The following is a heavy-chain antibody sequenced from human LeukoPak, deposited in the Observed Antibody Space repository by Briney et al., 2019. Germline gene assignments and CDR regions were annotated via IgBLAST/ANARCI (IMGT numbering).Heavy chain of an antibody. D-gene: IGHD3-9*01. V-gene: IGHV1-2*02. CDR3: ARDLSWTLTGYLGYYGMDV. Sequence: ASVKVSCKASGYTFTDYYLHWVRQAPGQGFEWMGWINPNSGDTNYAQKFQGRVTMTRDTSISTAYMELSRLRSDDTAVYYCARDLSWTLTGYLGYYGMDVWGQGTTVTVSS. CDR1: GYTFTDYY. CDR2: INPNSGDT. J-gene: IGHJ6*02.